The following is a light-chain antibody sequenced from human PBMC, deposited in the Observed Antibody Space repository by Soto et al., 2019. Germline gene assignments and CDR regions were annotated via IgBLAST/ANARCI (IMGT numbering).Light chain of an antibody. V-gene: IGKV3-15*01. CDR3: QQGHNWPLT. J-gene: IGKJ2*01. CDR1: QSINSE. CDR2: GAS. Sequence: EIVMTQSPATLYLSPGERAALSCRASQSINSELAWYQQKPGQPPRLLIYGASTRATGAPARFTGSESGSEFTLTISGLQSEDFAVYYCQQGHNWPLTFGQGTRLEI.